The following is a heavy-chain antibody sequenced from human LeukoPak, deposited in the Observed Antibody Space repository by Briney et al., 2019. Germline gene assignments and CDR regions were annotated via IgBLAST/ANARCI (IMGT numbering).Heavy chain of an antibody. Sequence: ASVKVSCKASGYTFTSYGISWVRQAPGQGLEWMGWISAYNGNTNYAQKFQGRVTMTRDMSTSTVYMELSSLRSEDTAVYYCARDWQGYSSGWYGEGWFDPWGQGTLVTVSS. CDR2: ISAYNGNT. CDR1: GYTFTSYG. J-gene: IGHJ5*02. V-gene: IGHV1-18*01. D-gene: IGHD6-19*01. CDR3: ARDWQGYSSGWYGEGWFDP.